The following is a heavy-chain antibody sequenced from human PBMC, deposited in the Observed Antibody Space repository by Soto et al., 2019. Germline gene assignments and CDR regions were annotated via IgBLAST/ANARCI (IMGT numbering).Heavy chain of an antibody. CDR2: IIPIFGTA. CDR3: ARGSYSSSSAAGRYYFDY. D-gene: IGHD6-6*01. J-gene: IGHJ4*02. V-gene: IGHV1-69*13. CDR1: GGTFSSYA. Sequence: ASVKVSCKASGGTFSSYAISWVRQAPGQGLEWMGGIIPIFGTANYAQKFQGRVTITADESTSTAYMELSSLRSEDTAVYYCARGSYSSSSAAGRYYFDYWGQGTLVTVSS.